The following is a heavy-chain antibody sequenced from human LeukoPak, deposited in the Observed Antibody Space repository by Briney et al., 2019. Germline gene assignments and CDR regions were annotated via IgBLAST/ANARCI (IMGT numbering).Heavy chain of an antibody. Sequence: GGSLRLSCAASGFTFNTYAMSWVRQAPWERLQWVSGISDSGGNTYYADSVRGRFTISRDNAKNSLYLQMNSLRDEDTAVYYCARGHELGMFDYWGQGTLVTVSS. V-gene: IGHV3-23*01. CDR2: ISDSGGNT. CDR1: GFTFNTYA. CDR3: ARGHELGMFDY. J-gene: IGHJ4*02. D-gene: IGHD7-27*01.